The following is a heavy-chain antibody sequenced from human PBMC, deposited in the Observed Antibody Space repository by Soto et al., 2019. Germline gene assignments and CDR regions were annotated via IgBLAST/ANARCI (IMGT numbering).Heavy chain of an antibody. CDR3: ARDVQSFSPAYYFDY. CDR2: IWYDGNNK. D-gene: IGHD1-1*01. CDR1: GFPFSGYG. Sequence: QVQLVESGGGVVQPGRSLRLSCAASGFPFSGYGMHWVRQAPGKGLEWVAVIWYDGNNKYYSESVKGRFTISRDNSKNTLFLQMNSMRAEDTAIYYCARDVQSFSPAYYFDYWCQGALVTVSS. J-gene: IGHJ4*02. V-gene: IGHV3-33*01.